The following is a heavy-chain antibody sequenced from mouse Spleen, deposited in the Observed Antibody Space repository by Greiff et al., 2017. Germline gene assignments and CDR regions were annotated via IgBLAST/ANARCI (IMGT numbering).Heavy chain of an antibody. Sequence: EVQLQESGPGLVKPSQSLSLTCSVTGYSITSGYYWNWIRQFPGNKLEWMGYISYDGSNYYNPSLKNRISITRDTSKNQFFLKLNSVTTEDTATYYCARGGYPYAMDYWGQGTSVTVSS. CDR3: ARGGYPYAMDY. CDR2: ISYDGSN. V-gene: IGHV3-6*01. CDR1: GYSITSGYY. D-gene: IGHD2-14*01. J-gene: IGHJ4*01.